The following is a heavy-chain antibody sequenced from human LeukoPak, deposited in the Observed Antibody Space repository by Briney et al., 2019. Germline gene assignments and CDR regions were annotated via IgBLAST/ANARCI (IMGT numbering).Heavy chain of an antibody. J-gene: IGHJ4*02. V-gene: IGHV3-30-3*01. Sequence: PGGSLRLSCAASGFTFSSYAMHWVRQAPGKGLEWVAVISYDGSNKYYTDSVKGRFTISRDNSKNTLYLQMNSLRAEDTALYYCAKDMASRDDYSNLFDYWGQGTLVTVSS. CDR1: GFTFSSYA. CDR2: ISYDGSNK. CDR3: AKDMASRDDYSNLFDY. D-gene: IGHD4-11*01.